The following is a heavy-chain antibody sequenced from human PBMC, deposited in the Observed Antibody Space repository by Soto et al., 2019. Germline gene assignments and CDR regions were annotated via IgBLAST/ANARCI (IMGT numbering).Heavy chain of an antibody. J-gene: IGHJ6*02. CDR1: GGSLSSGYYY. V-gene: IGHV4-30-4*01. D-gene: IGHD3-16*01. CDR3: ASASLDGMDG. CDR2: IYYSGNT. Sequence: CSVSGGSLSSGYYYWSWIRQPPGKGLERIGHIYYSGNTYYNPSLNSRLIISIDTSKNQLSLPVGSVTDADTAIYDCASASLDGMDGVGPGTTVVVFS.